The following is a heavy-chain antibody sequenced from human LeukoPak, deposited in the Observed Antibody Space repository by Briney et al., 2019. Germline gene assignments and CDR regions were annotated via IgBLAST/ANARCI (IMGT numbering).Heavy chain of an antibody. CDR3: AREYGGSYYFDY. J-gene: IGHJ4*02. Sequence: GGSLRLSCAASGFTFSSYEMNWVRQAPGKGLEWVSYISCSGSTIYYADSVKGRFTISRDNAKNSLYPQMNSLRAEDTAVYYCAREYGGSYYFDYWGQGTLVTVSS. V-gene: IGHV3-48*03. D-gene: IGHD4-23*01. CDR2: ISCSGSTI. CDR1: GFTFSSYE.